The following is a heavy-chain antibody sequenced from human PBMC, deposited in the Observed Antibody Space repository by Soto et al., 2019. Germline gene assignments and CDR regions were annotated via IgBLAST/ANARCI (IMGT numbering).Heavy chain of an antibody. CDR2: INHSGST. Sequence: PSETLSLTCAVYGGSFSGYYWSWIRQPPGKGLEWIGEINHSGSTNYNPSLKSRVTISVDTSKNQFSLKLSSVTAADTAVYYCARSGYYSSTSCYYYYYYGMDVWGQGTTVTVSS. J-gene: IGHJ6*02. V-gene: IGHV4-34*01. CDR3: ARSGYYSSTSCYYYYYYGMDV. CDR1: GGSFSGYY. D-gene: IGHD2-2*03.